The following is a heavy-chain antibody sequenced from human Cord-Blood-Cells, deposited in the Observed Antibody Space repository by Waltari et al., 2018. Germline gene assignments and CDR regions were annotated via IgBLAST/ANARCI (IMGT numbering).Heavy chain of an antibody. D-gene: IGHD1-7*01. CDR1: GDSVSSNSAA. CDR2: TYYRSKWYN. CDR3: ARGRLNWNYVGWYFDL. V-gene: IGHV6-1*01. J-gene: IGHJ2*01. Sequence: QVQLQQSGPGLVKPSQTLSLTCAISGDSVSSNSAAWNWIRQSPSRGLEWLGRTYYRSKWYNDYAVSVKRRITINPDTSKNQFSLQLNSVTPEDTAVYYCARGRLNWNYVGWYFDLWGRGTLVTVSS.